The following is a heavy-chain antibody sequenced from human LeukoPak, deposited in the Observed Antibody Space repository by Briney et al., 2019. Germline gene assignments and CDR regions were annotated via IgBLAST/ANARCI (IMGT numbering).Heavy chain of an antibody. CDR3: ARDYKYAFDN. CDR2: IGIDSGNT. D-gene: IGHD5-24*01. J-gene: IGHJ4*02. Sequence: GGSLRLSCAASGFTFSDYSMNWVRQAPGKGLEWISYIGIDSGNTNYADSVRGRFTISGDKAKNSLYLQMNSLRVEDTAVYYCARDYKYAFDNWGQGTLVTASS. CDR1: GFTFSDYS. V-gene: IGHV3-48*01.